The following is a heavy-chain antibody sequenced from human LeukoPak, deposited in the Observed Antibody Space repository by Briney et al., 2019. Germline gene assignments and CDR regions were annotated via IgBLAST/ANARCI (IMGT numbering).Heavy chain of an antibody. J-gene: IGHJ6*03. V-gene: IGHV1-18*01. D-gene: IGHD3-10*01. CDR3: ARGDFRGLGGSGSYYYYYYMDV. CDR1: GYTFTSYG. Sequence: ASVKVSCKASGYTFTSYGISWVRQAPGQGLEWMGWISVYNGNTNYAQKLQGRVTMTTDTSTSTAYMELRSLRSDDTAVYYCARGDFRGLGGSGSYYYYYYMDVWGKGTTVTISS. CDR2: ISVYNGNT.